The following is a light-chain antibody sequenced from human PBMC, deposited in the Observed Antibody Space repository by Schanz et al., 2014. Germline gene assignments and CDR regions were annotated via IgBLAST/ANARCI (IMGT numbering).Light chain of an antibody. J-gene: IGKJ2*01. CDR3: QQYNNWHPQST. CDR2: DAS. CDR1: QSVSSSY. Sequence: EIVLTQSPGTLSLSPGERATLSCRASQSVSSSYLAWYQEKPGQAPRLLIYDASTRATGIPARFSGSGSGTEFTLTISSLQSEDFAVYYCQQYNNWHPQSTFGQGTKLEIK. V-gene: IGKV3-15*01.